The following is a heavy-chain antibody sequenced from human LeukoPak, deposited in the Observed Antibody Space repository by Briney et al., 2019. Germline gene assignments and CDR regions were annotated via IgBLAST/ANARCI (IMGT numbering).Heavy chain of an antibody. CDR1: GFTLSRHA. CDR2: ITSSGRTA. J-gene: IGHJ4*02. Sequence: GGSLRLSCGASGFTLSRHAMSWVRQAPGKGLEWVSVITSSGRTAYYGDSVKGRFTMSRDNSKNTLYLQMNSLRPEDTAVYYCAKETGGDDSAYFDHWGQGTLVTVSS. V-gene: IGHV3-23*01. D-gene: IGHD2-21*02. CDR3: AKETGGDDSAYFDH.